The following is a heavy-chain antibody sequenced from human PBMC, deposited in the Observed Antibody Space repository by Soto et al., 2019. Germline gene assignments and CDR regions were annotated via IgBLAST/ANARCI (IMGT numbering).Heavy chain of an antibody. CDR2: SNHGGST. Sequence: SETLSLTCTVYGTSFSDYYWSWIRQPPGKGLEWIGESNHGGSTNYNPSLKSRVTISVDTSKNQFSLKLSSVTAADTAVYYCASWEVYCSSTSCYLLGMDVWGQGTTVTVSS. V-gene: IGHV4-34*01. D-gene: IGHD2-2*01. J-gene: IGHJ6*02. CDR1: GTSFSDYY. CDR3: ASWEVYCSSTSCYLLGMDV.